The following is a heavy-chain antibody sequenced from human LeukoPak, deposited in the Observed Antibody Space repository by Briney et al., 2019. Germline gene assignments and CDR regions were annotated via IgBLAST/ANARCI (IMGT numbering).Heavy chain of an antibody. J-gene: IGHJ4*02. CDR2: INGSGITT. V-gene: IGHV3-23*05. CDR1: GYTFSSYA. D-gene: IGHD3-10*02. CDR3: AKAYSGAYCSEY. Sequence: GGSLRLSCAASGYTFSSYAMSWVRQAPGKGLEWVSGINGSGITTYYADSVKGRFTISRDNSKNTLYLQMNSLRDEDTALYYCAKAYSGAYCSEYWGQGTLVTVSS.